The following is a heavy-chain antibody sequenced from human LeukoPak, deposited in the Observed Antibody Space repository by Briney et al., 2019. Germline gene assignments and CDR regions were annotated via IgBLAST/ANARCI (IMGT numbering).Heavy chain of an antibody. CDR1: VGSINSYD. V-gene: IGHV4-34*01. Sequence: SESLSLTCTVSVGSINSYDCSWIRHPPGKGREWIGAINRSGSTNYNPSLKSRVTISVDTSKNQFSLKLSSVTAADTAVYYCAREKKKSKGLWVDYYYYGMDVWGQGTTVTVSS. D-gene: IGHD3-16*01. CDR3: AREKKKSKGLWVDYYYYGMDV. J-gene: IGHJ6*02. CDR2: INRSGST.